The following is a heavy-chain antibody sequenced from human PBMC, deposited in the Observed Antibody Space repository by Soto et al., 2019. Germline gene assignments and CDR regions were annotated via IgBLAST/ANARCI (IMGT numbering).Heavy chain of an antibody. CDR1: GFTFSSYG. CDR3: AKELAVGIDY. J-gene: IGHJ4*02. Sequence: QVQLVESGGGVVQPGMSLRLSCAASGFTFSSYGMHWLRHAPGKGLERVAVISYDGSNKYYADSVKGLFTISRDNSKNTLYLQMNSLRAEDTAGYYCAKELAVGIDYWGQGTMATVSA. V-gene: IGHV3-30*18. D-gene: IGHD6-19*01. CDR2: ISYDGSNK.